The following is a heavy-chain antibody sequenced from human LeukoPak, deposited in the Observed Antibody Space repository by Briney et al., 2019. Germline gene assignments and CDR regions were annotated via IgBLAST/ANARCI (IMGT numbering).Heavy chain of an antibody. D-gene: IGHD5-12*01. CDR3: ARSKGVIVASTLDY. J-gene: IGHJ4*02. CDR1: GFTFSNYA. CDR2: ISSNGGST. V-gene: IGHV3-64*01. Sequence: GGSLRLSCAASGFTFSNYAMHWVRQAPGKGLEYVSVISSNGGSTYYANSVKGRFTISRDNSKNTLYLQMGSLRAEDMAVYYCARSKGVIVASTLDYWGQGTLVTVSS.